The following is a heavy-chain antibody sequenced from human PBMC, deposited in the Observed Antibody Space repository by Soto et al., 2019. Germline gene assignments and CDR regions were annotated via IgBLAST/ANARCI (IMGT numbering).Heavy chain of an antibody. J-gene: IGHJ4*02. D-gene: IGHD2-8*01. CDR3: ARGVRIPGD. Sequence: QVQVVESGGGLVKPGGSLRLSCTASGFTFRDYYMSWIRQAPGKGLEYISYISPSGSDMKYADSVKGRFTVSRDNAENSLYLQMNSLRAEDPAVYYCARGVRIPGDWGQGALVTVSS. V-gene: IGHV3-11*01. CDR1: GFTFRDYY. CDR2: ISPSGSDM.